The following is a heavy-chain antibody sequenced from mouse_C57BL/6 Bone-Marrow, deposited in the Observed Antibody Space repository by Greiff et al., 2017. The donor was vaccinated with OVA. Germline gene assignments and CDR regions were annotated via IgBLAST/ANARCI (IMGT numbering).Heavy chain of an antibody. V-gene: IGHV1-15*01. J-gene: IGHJ2*01. CDR2: IDPETGGT. CDR3: TRRDCSSDY. Sequence: VQLQQSGAELVRPGASVTLSCKASGYTFTDYEMHWVKQTPVHGLEWIGAIDPETGGTAYNQKFKGKAKLTAVKSASTAYMELRSLTSEDSAVYYCTRRDCSSDYWGTGTTLTVSS. D-gene: IGHD1-1*01. CDR1: GYTFTDYE.